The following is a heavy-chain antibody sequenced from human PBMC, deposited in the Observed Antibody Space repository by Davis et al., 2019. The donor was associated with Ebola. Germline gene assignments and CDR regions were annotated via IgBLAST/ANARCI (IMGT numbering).Heavy chain of an antibody. J-gene: IGHJ6*02. CDR3: ARHQRRGMDV. CDR1: GFTFSSYW. V-gene: IGHV4-34*01. D-gene: IGHD2-2*01. CDR2: INHSGST. Sequence: GSLRLSCAASGFTFSSYWMSWIRQPPGKGLEWIGEINHSGSTNYNPSLKSRVTISVDTSKNQFSLKLSSVTAADTAVYYCARHQRRGMDVWGQGTTVTVSS.